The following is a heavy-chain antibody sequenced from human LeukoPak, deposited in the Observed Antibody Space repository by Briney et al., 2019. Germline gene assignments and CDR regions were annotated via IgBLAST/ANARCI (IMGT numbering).Heavy chain of an antibody. V-gene: IGHV3-74*01. CDR2: IKSDGITI. Sequence: GGSLRLSCAASGFTFSNYMMHWVRQAPGKGLVWVSRIKSDGITITYADSVKGRFTISRDNSKSTLCLQMNSLRAEDTAVYYCAKQLGYCSDGSCYFPYWGQGTLVTVSS. CDR3: AKQLGYCSDGSCYFPY. D-gene: IGHD2-15*01. CDR1: GFTFSNYM. J-gene: IGHJ4*02.